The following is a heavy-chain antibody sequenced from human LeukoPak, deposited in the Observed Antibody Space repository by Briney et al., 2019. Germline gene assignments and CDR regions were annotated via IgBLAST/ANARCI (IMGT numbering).Heavy chain of an antibody. CDR3: ARAVGIVATPNTNWFDP. CDR2: MNPNSGNT. J-gene: IGHJ5*02. Sequence: ASVTVSFKASGYTFTIYDINWVRQATGQGLEWMGWMNPNSGNTGYAQKFQGRVTMTRNTSISTAYMELSSLRSEDTAVYYCARAVGIVATPNTNWFDPWGQGTLVTVSS. D-gene: IGHD5-12*01. CDR1: GYTFTIYD. V-gene: IGHV1-8*01.